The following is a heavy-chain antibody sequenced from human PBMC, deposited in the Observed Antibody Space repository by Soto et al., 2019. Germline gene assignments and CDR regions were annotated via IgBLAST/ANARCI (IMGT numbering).Heavy chain of an antibody. Sequence: QVQLQESGPGLVKPSQTLSLTCTVSDGSFSSGGYYWSWIRQHPGKGLEWIGHIYYSGSTYYNPSLTSRVTISVDTSKNQFSLKLSSVTAADTAVYYCARLAVGGNLGYFDYWGQGTLVAVSS. D-gene: IGHD6-19*01. CDR3: ARLAVGGNLGYFDY. J-gene: IGHJ4*02. CDR2: IYYSGST. CDR1: DGSFSSGGYY. V-gene: IGHV4-31*03.